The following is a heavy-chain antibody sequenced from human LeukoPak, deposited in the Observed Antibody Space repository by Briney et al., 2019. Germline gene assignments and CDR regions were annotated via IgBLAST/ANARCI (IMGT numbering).Heavy chain of an antibody. J-gene: IGHJ4*02. CDR3: AKDLRWLQYFDS. Sequence: GRSLRLSCAVSVFTFSSYGMHWVRQAPGKGLEGVAVISYDGSNKYYADSVKGRFTISRDNSKNTLYPQMNSLRAEDTAVYYCAKDLRWLQYFDSWGQGTLVTVSS. V-gene: IGHV3-30*18. CDR1: VFTFSSYG. D-gene: IGHD5-24*01. CDR2: ISYDGSNK.